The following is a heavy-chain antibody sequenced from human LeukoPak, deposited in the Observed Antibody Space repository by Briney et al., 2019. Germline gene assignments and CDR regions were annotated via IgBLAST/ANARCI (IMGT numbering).Heavy chain of an antibody. D-gene: IGHD5-12*01. V-gene: IGHV1-46*01. CDR2: INPSGGST. CDR1: GYTFTSYY. CDR3: ARDHSGYEVDY. Sequence: GASVKVSCKASGYTFTSYYMHWVRQAPGQGLEWVGIINPSGGSTSYAQKFQGRVTMTRDTSTSTVYMELSSLRSEDTAVYYCARDHSGYEVDYWGQGTLVTVSS. J-gene: IGHJ4*02.